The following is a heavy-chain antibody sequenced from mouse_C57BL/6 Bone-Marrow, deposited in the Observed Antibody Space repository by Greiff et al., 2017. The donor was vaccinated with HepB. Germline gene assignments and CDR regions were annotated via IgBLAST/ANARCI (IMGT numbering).Heavy chain of an antibody. CDR2: IDPEDGDT. V-gene: IGHV14-1*01. J-gene: IGHJ1*03. CDR3: TGGSSPSWYFDV. Sequence: EVQLQQSGAELVRPGASVKLSCTASGFNIKDYYMHWVKQRPEQGLEWIGRIDPEDGDTEYAPKFQGKATMTADTSSNTAYLKLSSLTSEDTAVYYCTGGSSPSWYFDVWGTGTTVTVSS. CDR1: GFNIKDYY. D-gene: IGHD1-1*01.